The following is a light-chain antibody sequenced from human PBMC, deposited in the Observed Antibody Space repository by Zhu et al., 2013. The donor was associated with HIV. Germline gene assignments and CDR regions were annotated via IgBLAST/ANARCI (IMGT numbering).Light chain of an antibody. CDR2: EVS. CDR1: NNDIGYYNY. J-gene: IGLJ3*02. V-gene: IGLV2-14*01. Sequence: QSALTQPASVSGSPGQSITISCTGTNNDIGYYNYVSWYQQYPDKAPKLIIYEVSDRPSGISDRFSGSKSGITASLTISGLQADDEADYYCSSYTTWTTWVFGGGTKLTVL. CDR3: SSYTTWTTWV.